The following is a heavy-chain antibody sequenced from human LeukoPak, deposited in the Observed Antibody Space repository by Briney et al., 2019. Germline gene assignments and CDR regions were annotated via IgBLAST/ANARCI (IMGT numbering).Heavy chain of an antibody. CDR2: INHSGST. Sequence: PSETLSLTCAVYGGSFSGYYWSWIRQPPGKGLEWIGEINHSGSTNYNPSLKSRVTISVDTSRNQFSLKLSSVTAADTAVYYCARDPGYYDSSGYSDYWGQGTLVTVSS. CDR3: ARDPGYYDSSGYSDY. V-gene: IGHV4-34*01. CDR1: GGSFSGYY. D-gene: IGHD3-22*01. J-gene: IGHJ4*02.